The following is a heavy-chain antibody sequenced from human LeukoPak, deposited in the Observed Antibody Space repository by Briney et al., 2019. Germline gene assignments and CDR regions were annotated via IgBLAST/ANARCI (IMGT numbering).Heavy chain of an antibody. CDR2: NYYSGST. CDR3: ARRTKEYYFDY. D-gene: IGHD2-8*01. J-gene: IGHJ4*02. CDR1: GGSISSYY. Sequence: SETLSLTCTVSGGSISSYYWSWIRQPPGKGLEWIGYNYYSGSTNYNPSLKSRVTISVDTSKNQFSLKLNSVTAADTAVYYCARRTKEYYFDYWGQGTLVTVSS. V-gene: IGHV4-59*08.